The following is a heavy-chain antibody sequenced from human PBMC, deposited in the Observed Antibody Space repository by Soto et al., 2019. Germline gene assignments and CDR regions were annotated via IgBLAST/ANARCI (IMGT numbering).Heavy chain of an antibody. Sequence: QVHLVQSGAEVKRPGDSVKVSCQASGYTFTDYHIHWVREAPGQGLEWMGRVTPRSGEVYYSPKFQGRVTLTRDTSISTAYMELTTLQFDDTAVFYCARVPILGPTGDFDYWGQGTLATVSS. CDR2: VTPRSGEV. J-gene: IGHJ4*02. V-gene: IGHV1-2*02. CDR3: ARVPILGPTGDFDY. CDR1: GYTFTDYH. D-gene: IGHD1-26*01.